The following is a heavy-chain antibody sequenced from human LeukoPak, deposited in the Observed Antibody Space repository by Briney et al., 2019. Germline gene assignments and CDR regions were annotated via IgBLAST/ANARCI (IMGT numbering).Heavy chain of an antibody. D-gene: IGHD5-24*01. CDR3: ARAPSRDGYNSHPADDAFDI. CDR1: GGTFSSYA. CDR2: IIPIFGTA. J-gene: IGHJ3*02. Sequence: ASVKVSCKASGGTFSSYAISWVRQAPGQGLEWMGGIIPIFGTANYAQKFQGRVTITTDESTSTAYMELSSLRSEDTAVYYCARAPSRDGYNSHPADDAFDIWGQGTMVTVSS. V-gene: IGHV1-69*05.